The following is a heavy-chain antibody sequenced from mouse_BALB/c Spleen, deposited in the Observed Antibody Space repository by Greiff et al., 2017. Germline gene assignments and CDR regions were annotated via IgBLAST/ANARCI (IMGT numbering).Heavy chain of an antibody. V-gene: IGHV2-9*02. CDR2: IWAGGST. J-gene: IGHJ3*01. D-gene: IGHD2-4*01. Sequence: VQLQQSGPGLVAPSQSLSITCTVSGFSLTSYGVHWVRQPPGKGLEWLGVIWAGGSTNYNSALMSRLSISKDNSKSQVFLKMNSLQTDDTAMYYCARGDYDYGAWFAYWGQGTLVTVSA. CDR3: ARGDYDYGAWFAY. CDR1: GFSLTSYG.